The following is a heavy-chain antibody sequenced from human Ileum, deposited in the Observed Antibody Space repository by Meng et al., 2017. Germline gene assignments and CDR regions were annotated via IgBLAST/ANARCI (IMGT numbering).Heavy chain of an antibody. Sequence: QVQLQQAGPGLVKPSQTLSLTCAISGDSVSSNSAAWNWIRQSPSRGLEWLGRTYYRSKWSSDYAVSVRGRITINADTSKNQFSLQLNSVTPDDTAVYYCARKAVAVGTFDYWGQGTLVTVFS. CDR2: TYYRSKWSS. CDR3: ARKAVAVGTFDY. J-gene: IGHJ4*02. D-gene: IGHD6-19*01. V-gene: IGHV6-1*01. CDR1: GDSVSSNSAA.